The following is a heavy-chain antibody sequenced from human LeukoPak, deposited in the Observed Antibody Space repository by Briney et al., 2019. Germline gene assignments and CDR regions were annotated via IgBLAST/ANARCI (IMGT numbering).Heavy chain of an antibody. V-gene: IGHV4-34*01. J-gene: IGHJ4*02. CDR1: GGSFSGYY. CDR3: ARTAADDSSGYSYTKYYFDY. CDR2: INHSGST. D-gene: IGHD3-22*01. Sequence: PSETLSLTCAVYGGSFSGYYWSWIRQPPGKGLEWIGEINHSGSTNYNPSLKSRVTISVDTSKNRFSLKLSSVTAADTAVYYCARTAADDSSGYSYTKYYFDYWGQGTLVTVSS.